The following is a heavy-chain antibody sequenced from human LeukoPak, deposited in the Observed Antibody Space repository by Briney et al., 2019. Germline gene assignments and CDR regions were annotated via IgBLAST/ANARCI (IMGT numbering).Heavy chain of an antibody. D-gene: IGHD1-1*01. Sequence: PGGSLRLSCAASGFTFISYAIHWVRQAPGKGLEWVALISNDGSNEDYADSVKGRFTISRDNSKNTLYLQMNSLRGEDTAVYYCAREERSRFVYWGQGTLVTVSS. J-gene: IGHJ4*02. V-gene: IGHV3-30-3*01. CDR1: GFTFISYA. CDR2: ISNDGSNE. CDR3: AREERSRFVY.